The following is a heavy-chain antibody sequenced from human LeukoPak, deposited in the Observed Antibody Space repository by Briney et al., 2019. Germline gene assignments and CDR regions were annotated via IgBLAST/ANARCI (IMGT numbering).Heavy chain of an antibody. CDR1: GGSFSGSFSGYY. J-gene: IGHJ4*02. CDR3: ATFRWGVGSEY. V-gene: IGHV4-34*01. CDR2: INHSGST. D-gene: IGHD3-16*01. Sequence: PSETLSLTCAVYGGSFSGSFSGYYWTCIRQTPGKGLEWIGEINHSGSTNYNPSLKSRVTISVDTSNNQFSLKLNSLTAADTAVYYCATFRWGVGSEYWGQGTLATVSS.